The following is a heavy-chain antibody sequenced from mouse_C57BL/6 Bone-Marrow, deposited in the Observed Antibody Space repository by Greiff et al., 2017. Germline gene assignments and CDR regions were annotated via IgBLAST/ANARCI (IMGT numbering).Heavy chain of an antibody. V-gene: IGHV14-1*01. CDR3: TGRLRYYFDY. CDR1: GFNIKDYY. Sequence: VQLQQSGAELVRPGASVKLSCTASGFNIKDYYMHWVKQRPEQGLEWIGRIDPEDGDTACAPKFQGKATMTADTSSNTVYLQLSSLTSEDTAVYYCTGRLRYYFDYWGQGTTLTVSS. J-gene: IGHJ2*01. CDR2: IDPEDGDT. D-gene: IGHD2-4*01.